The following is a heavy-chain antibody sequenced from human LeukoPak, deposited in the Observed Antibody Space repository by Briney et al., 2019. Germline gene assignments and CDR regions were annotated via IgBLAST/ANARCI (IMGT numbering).Heavy chain of an antibody. D-gene: IGHD5-18*01. J-gene: IGHJ4*02. CDR3: ARDQDHSWILGRSPFDY. V-gene: IGHV3-21*01. Sequence: GGSLRLSCAASGFTFSSYSMNWVRQAPGKGLEWVSSISSSSSYIYYADSVKGRFTISRDNAKNSLYLQMNSLRAEDTAVYHCARDQDHSWILGRSPFDYWGQGTLVTVSS. CDR2: ISSSSSYI. CDR1: GFTFSSYS.